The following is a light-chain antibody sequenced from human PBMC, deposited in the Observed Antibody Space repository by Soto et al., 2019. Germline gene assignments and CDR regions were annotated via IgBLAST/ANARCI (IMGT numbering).Light chain of an antibody. CDR3: QQRRKWPPVIN. Sequence: EIVLTQSPATLSLSPGERATLSCRASQSFSSYLVWYQQKPGQAPRRLLYDASNRATGIPARFSGRGSGTDYTLTIRSLEPEDFAVYCCQQRRKWPPVINFGPGTRLEIK. CDR1: QSFSSY. J-gene: IGKJ5*01. V-gene: IGKV3-11*01. CDR2: DAS.